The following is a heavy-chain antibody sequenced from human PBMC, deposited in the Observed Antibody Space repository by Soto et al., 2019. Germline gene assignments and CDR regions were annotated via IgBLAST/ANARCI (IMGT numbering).Heavy chain of an antibody. Sequence: EVQLVQSGAEVKKPGESLKISCKGSGYSFTSYWIGWLRQMPGKGLEWMGIIYPGDSDTRYSPSFQGQVTISADKPISTAYRQWSRLKASDTAMYYCARLSVGAPTAYYYGMDVWGQGTTVTVS. CDR1: GYSFTSYW. CDR2: IYPGDSDT. D-gene: IGHD1-26*01. V-gene: IGHV5-51*01. J-gene: IGHJ6*02. CDR3: ARLSVGAPTAYYYGMDV.